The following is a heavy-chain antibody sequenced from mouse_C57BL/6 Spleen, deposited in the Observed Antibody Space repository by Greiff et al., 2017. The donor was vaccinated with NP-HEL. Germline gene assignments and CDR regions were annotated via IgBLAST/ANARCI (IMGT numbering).Heavy chain of an antibody. J-gene: IGHJ3*01. CDR1: GYTITDYY. D-gene: IGHD2-1*01. CDR2: INPNNGGT. Sequence: EVQLQQSGPELVKPGASVKISCKASGYTITDYYMNWVKQSHGKSLEWIGDINPNNGGTSNNQKFKGKATLNVDKTSSTAYMELRSLTSEDSAVYYCGYGNSGEAYWGQGSLVTVDA. CDR3: GYGNSGEAY. V-gene: IGHV1-26*01.